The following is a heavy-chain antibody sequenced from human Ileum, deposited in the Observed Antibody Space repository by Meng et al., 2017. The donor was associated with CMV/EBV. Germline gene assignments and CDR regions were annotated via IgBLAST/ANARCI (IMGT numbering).Heavy chain of an antibody. J-gene: IGHJ4*02. CDR2: IYSGGTST. CDR3: AKDRKANIVVVPAPITFDY. Sequence: GGSLRLSCAASGFTFGAYAMSWVRQAPGKGLEWVSIIYSGGTSTYYAGSVKGRFTISRGNSKNALYLQMNSLRAEDTAVYYCAKDRKANIVVVPAPITFDYWGQGTLVTVSS. D-gene: IGHD2-2*02. V-gene: IGHV3-23*03. CDR1: GFTFGAYA.